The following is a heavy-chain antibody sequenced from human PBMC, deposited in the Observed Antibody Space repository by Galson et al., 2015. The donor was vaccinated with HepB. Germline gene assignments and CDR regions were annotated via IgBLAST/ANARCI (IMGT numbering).Heavy chain of an antibody. V-gene: IGHV3-23*01. CDR2: FSGTGAGT. D-gene: IGHD6-6*01. Sequence: SLRLSCAASGFTFSNYAMVWVRQAPGKGLEWVSGFSGTGAGTYYADSVKGRFTISRDNSKNTLYLQMSSLTAEDTAVYYCAKRGSSSLFYDYWGQGTLVTVSS. J-gene: IGHJ4*02. CDR3: AKRGSSSLFYDY. CDR1: GFTFSNYA.